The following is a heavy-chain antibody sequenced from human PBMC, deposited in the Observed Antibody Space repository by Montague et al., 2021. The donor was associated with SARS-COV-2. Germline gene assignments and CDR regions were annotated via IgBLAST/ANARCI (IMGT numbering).Heavy chain of an antibody. CDR3: AGAVGPYFYYGMDV. CDR1: GITFNTYW. V-gene: IGHV3-74*01. Sequence: SLRLSCAASGITFNTYWMHWVRLVVGKGLVWVSRINHDGSIATYADSVKGRFAISRDNAKNTLFLQMNGLTVEDTAVYYCAGAVGPYFYYGMDVWGQGTTVTVS. J-gene: IGHJ6*02. CDR2: INHDGSIA. D-gene: IGHD3-9*01.